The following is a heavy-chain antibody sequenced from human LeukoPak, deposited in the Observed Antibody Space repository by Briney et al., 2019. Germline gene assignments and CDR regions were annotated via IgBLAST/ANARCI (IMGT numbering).Heavy chain of an antibody. CDR1: GFTFSSYS. Sequence: GGSLRLSCAASGFTFSSYSMNWVRQAPGKGLEWDSSISSSSSYIYYADSVKGRFTISRDNAKNSLYLQMNSLRPEDTALYYCARGPPMYSYGSSAYHYDYFAYWGQGSLVTVSS. D-gene: IGHD3-22*01. J-gene: IGHJ4*02. CDR2: ISSSSSYI. V-gene: IGHV3-21*01. CDR3: ARGPPMYSYGSSAYHYDYFAY.